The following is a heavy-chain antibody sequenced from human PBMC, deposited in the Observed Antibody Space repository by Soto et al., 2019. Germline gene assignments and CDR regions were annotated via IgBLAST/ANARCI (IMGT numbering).Heavy chain of an antibody. J-gene: IGHJ4*02. Sequence: EVQLVESGGGLVQAGRSLRLSCAASGFTFDDYAMHWVRQAPGKGLEWVSGISWNSGSIGYADSVKGRFTISRDNAKNSLYLQMNSLRAEDTVLYYCAIDMGGGYSSGWSYFDYWGQGTLVTVSS. CDR3: AIDMGGGYSSGWSYFDY. D-gene: IGHD6-19*01. CDR2: ISWNSGSI. CDR1: GFTFDDYA. V-gene: IGHV3-9*01.